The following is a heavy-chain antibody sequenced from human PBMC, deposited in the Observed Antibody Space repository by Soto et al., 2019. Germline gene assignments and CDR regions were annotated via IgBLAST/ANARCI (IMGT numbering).Heavy chain of an antibody. Sequence: EVQLVESGGGLVQPGGSMRLSCAASGFSFSVSSMHWVRQASGKGLEWLGRIRSKASNYATTYSESVRGRFIISRDDSQDTMFLQMNSLRTEDTAMYYCAIEASGCGHWGQGTLVTVSS. CDR3: AIEASGCGH. V-gene: IGHV3-73*01. J-gene: IGHJ4*02. D-gene: IGHD2-21*01. CDR1: GFSFSVSS. CDR2: IRSKASNYAT.